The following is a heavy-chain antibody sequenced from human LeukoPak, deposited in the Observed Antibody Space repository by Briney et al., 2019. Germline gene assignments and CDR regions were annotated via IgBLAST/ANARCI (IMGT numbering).Heavy chain of an antibody. Sequence: SETLSLTCAVYGGSFSDYYWSWIRQPPGKGLEWIGEINHSGSTNYNPSLKSRVTMSVDTSKSQFSLKLSSVTAADTAVYFCAGRGYCSGDTCPPGYWGQGTLVSVSS. D-gene: IGHD2-15*01. CDR1: GGSFSDYY. V-gene: IGHV4-34*01. J-gene: IGHJ4*02. CDR3: AGRGYCSGDTCPPGY. CDR2: INHSGST.